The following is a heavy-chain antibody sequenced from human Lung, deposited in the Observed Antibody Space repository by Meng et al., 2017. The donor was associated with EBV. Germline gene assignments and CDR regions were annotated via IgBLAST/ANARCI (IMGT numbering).Heavy chain of an antibody. CDR1: AVSHSRCNL. V-gene: IGHV4-4*02. CDR3: AKEGGSGPLDY. D-gene: IGHD6-19*01. J-gene: IGHJ4*02. CDR2: FYHSGST. Sequence: QQLGSGPGMAQLSRARYLQGSVSAVSHSRCNLWSWVRQPPGKGLEWIGEFYHSGSTNYNPSLKSRVTISVDKSKNQFSLKLSSVTAADTAVYYCAKEGGSGPLDYWGQETLVTVSS.